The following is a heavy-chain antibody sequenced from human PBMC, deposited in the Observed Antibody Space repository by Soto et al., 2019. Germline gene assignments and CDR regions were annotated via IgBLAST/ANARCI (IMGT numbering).Heavy chain of an antibody. CDR2: INHSGST. Sequence: SETLSLTCAVYGGSFRGYYWSWIRQPPGKGLEWIGEINHSGSTNYNPSLTSRVTISVDTSKNQFSLKLSSVTAADTAVYYCARGGRFLEWLLRNWFDPWGQGTLVTVS. CDR3: ARGGRFLEWLLRNWFDP. J-gene: IGHJ5*02. V-gene: IGHV4-34*01. D-gene: IGHD3-3*01. CDR1: GGSFRGYY.